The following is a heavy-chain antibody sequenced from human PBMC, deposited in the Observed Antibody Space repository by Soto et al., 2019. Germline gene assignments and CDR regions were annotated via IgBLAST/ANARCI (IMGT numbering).Heavy chain of an antibody. J-gene: IGHJ6*02. V-gene: IGHV1-18*01. CDR3: AREGEMPYYYYGLDV. D-gene: IGHD3-16*01. CDR2: ISGYSGHT. Sequence: ASVKVSCKASGYTFTTYGISWVRQAPGQGLEWMGWISGYSGHTKYAQKFQGRVTMTTDTSTSTVYMDLRSLRSDDTAVYYCAREGEMPYYYYGLDVWGQGTTVTAP. CDR1: GYTFTTYG.